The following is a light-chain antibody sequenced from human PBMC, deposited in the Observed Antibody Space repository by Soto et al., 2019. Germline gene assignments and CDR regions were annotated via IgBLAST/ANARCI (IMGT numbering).Light chain of an antibody. Sequence: QSALTQPASVSGSPGQSITISCTGTSSDVGGYNYASWYQQHPGKAPKLMIYDVSNRPSGVSNRFSASKSGNTASLTISGLQAEDEADYYCSSYTSSGTPEVFGTGTKVTVL. V-gene: IGLV2-14*01. CDR3: SSYTSSGTPEV. J-gene: IGLJ1*01. CDR2: DVS. CDR1: SSDVGGYNY.